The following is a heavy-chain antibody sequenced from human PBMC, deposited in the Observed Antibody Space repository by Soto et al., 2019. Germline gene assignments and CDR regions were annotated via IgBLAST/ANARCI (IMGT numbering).Heavy chain of an antibody. CDR1: GGSISSSSYY. CDR2: IYYSGST. CDR3: ARQRYDFWSGYYTGPNWFDP. D-gene: IGHD3-3*01. J-gene: IGHJ5*02. V-gene: IGHV4-39*01. Sequence: SETLSFTCTVSGGSISSSSYYWGWIRQPPGKGLEWIGSIYYSGSTYYNPSLKSRVTISVDTSKNQFSLKLSSVTAADTAVYYCARQRYDFWSGYYTGPNWFDPWGQGTLVTVSS.